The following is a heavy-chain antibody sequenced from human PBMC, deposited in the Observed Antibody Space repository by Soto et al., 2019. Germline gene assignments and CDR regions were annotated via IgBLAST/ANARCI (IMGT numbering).Heavy chain of an antibody. J-gene: IGHJ4*02. CDR2: VSHSGNT. CDR3: ARGSGYYYDSSGYYPNFDY. V-gene: IGHV4-34*01. CDR1: GGSFTGHF. Sequence: SETLSLTCTVSGGSFTGHFWSWVRQPPGKGLEWIGEVSHSGNTKYYQSLRSRVTLSVDSSKNQISLALTSVTAADTAVYYCARGSGYYYDSSGYYPNFDYWGQGTLVTVSS. D-gene: IGHD3-22*01.